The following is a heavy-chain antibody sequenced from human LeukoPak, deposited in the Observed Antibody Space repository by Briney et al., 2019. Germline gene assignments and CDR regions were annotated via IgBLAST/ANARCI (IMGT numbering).Heavy chain of an antibody. D-gene: IGHD3-22*01. V-gene: IGHV1-2*06. Sequence: ASVKVACTASGYTFTGYYRHWVRQAPGQGLEWMGRINPNSGGTNYAQKFQGRVTMTRDTSISTAYMELSRLRSDDTAVYYCARQVGESYYYDSSGYSSPFGYWGQGTLVTVSS. CDR2: INPNSGGT. CDR1: GYTFTGYY. J-gene: IGHJ4*02. CDR3: ARQVGESYYYDSSGYSSPFGY.